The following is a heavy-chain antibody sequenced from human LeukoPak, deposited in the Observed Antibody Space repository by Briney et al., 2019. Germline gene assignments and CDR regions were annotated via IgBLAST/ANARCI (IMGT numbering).Heavy chain of an antibody. V-gene: IGHV4-39*07. CDR1: GGSISSSSYY. J-gene: IGHJ3*02. CDR2: IYYSGST. Sequence: SETLSLTCTVSGGSISSSSYYWGWIRQSPGKGLEWIGSIYYSGSTYYNPSLKSRVTISVDTSKNQFSLKLSSVTAADTAVYYCARGLPDYVWGSYRFLAFDIWGQGTMVTVSS. CDR3: ARGLPDYVWGSYRFLAFDI. D-gene: IGHD3-16*02.